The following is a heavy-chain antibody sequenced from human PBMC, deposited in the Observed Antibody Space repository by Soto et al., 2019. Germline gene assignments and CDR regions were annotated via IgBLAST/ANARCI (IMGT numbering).Heavy chain of an antibody. D-gene: IGHD3-10*01. V-gene: IGHV1-2*04. J-gene: IGHJ6*02. Sequence: QVQLVQSGAEVKKPGASVKVSCKASGHTLSDNYIHWVRQAPGQGLEWMGWINPNTGATNYAHKSQGSVPTTWDTSISTAYMELSRLRSDDTAVYYCARERGSGSSYGMDVWGQGTTVTVSS. CDR3: ARERGSGSSYGMDV. CDR2: INPNTGAT. CDR1: GHTLSDNY.